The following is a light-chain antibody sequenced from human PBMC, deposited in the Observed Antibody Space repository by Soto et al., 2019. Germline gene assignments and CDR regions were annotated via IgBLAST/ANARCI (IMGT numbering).Light chain of an antibody. CDR3: SSYTTSTSFIL. V-gene: IGLV2-14*01. Sequence: QSALTQPASVSGSPGQSITISCTGTSSDLGNYDFVSWYQQVPGTAPKAMIYEVSSRPSGVSDRFSGSKSGNTASLTISGHQAEDGAYYCCSSYTTSTSFILFGGGTQLTVL. CDR2: EVS. CDR1: SSDLGNYDF. J-gene: IGLJ2*01.